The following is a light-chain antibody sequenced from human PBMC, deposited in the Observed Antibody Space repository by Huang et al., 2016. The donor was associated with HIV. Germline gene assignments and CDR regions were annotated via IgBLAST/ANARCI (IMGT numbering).Light chain of an antibody. Sequence: DTVMTQSPATLSVSPGESVTLSCRARQNVGTSSAWYQQKPGSAPKLLICCASNRAIGTPPRFSGSGSGTECTLTINSLQSEDFGVYYCQQYDTPPTTFGPGTTVDIK. J-gene: IGKJ3*01. CDR3: QQYDTPPTT. V-gene: IGKV3D-15*01. CDR1: QNVGTS. CDR2: CAS.